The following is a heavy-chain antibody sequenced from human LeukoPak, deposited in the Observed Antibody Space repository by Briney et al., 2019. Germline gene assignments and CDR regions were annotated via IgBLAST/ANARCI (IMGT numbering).Heavy chain of an antibody. CDR1: GFTFSSYA. J-gene: IGHJ4*02. Sequence: GGSLRLSCAASGFTFSSYAMSWVRQAPGQGLEWVANINQDGSEKYYLDSAKGRFTISRDNARNSLYLQVNSLRAEDTAVYYCARGGTSGYSITRHFWGGNYYFDYWGQGSLVTVSS. V-gene: IGHV3-7*01. D-gene: IGHD2-2*01. CDR3: ARGGTSGYSITRHFWGGNYYFDY. CDR2: INQDGSEK.